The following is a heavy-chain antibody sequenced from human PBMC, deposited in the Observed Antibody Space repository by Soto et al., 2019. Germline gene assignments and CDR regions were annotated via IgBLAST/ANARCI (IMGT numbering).Heavy chain of an antibody. J-gene: IGHJ4*02. V-gene: IGHV4-39*01. CDR2: VYSSGAT. Sequence: PXETLCLPCTISGCSMSTSGYYWGWNRQPPGRGLEWIGSVYSSGATYYNSSLKSRVTISIDTSRNEFSLKLSSVTAADTAVYYCASPYSRASKGDYWGQGALVTVSS. CDR3: ASPYSRASKGDY. D-gene: IGHD6-13*01. CDR1: GCSMSTSGYY.